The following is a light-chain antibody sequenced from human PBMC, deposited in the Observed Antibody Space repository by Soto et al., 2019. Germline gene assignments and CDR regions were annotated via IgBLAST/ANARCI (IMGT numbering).Light chain of an antibody. CDR2: DAS. CDR1: QSVSSY. V-gene: IGKV3-20*01. Sequence: EIVFTQSPGTLSLSPGERATLSCRASQSVSSYLAWYPQKPGQAPRLLIYDASNRATGIPARFSGSGSGTDLTLTLSGLETEDFALYACQPYGSSPTITFSQGTRLEIK. CDR3: QPYGSSPTIT. J-gene: IGKJ5*01.